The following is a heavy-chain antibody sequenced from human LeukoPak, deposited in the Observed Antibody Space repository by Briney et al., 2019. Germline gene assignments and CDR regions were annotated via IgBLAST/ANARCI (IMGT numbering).Heavy chain of an antibody. CDR2: ISGSGGST. J-gene: IGHJ6*03. Sequence: GGSLRLSCAASGFTFSSYWMSWVRQAPGKGLEWVSAISGSGGSTYYADSVKGRFTISRDNSKNTLYLQMNSLRAEDTAVYYCAKSAEDGSGITIFGVVWSHYYYYTDVWGKGTTVTVSS. CDR1: GFTFSSYW. V-gene: IGHV3-23*01. CDR3: AKSAEDGSGITIFGVVWSHYYYYTDV. D-gene: IGHD3-3*01.